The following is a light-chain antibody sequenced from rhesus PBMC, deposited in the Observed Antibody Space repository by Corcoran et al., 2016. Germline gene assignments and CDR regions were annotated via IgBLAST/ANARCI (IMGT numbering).Light chain of an antibody. V-gene: IGKV1S12*01. CDR1: QNIFSN. CDR3: QHYYTSPRT. CDR2: AAS. Sequence: DIQMTQSPSALSASVGDRVTISCRASQNIFSNLAWYQQKPGKAPKLLIYAASTLQTGIPSRFSGSRSGPDFTLTISSLQPEDSAAYYCQHYYTSPRTFGQGTKVEVK. J-gene: IGKJ1*01.